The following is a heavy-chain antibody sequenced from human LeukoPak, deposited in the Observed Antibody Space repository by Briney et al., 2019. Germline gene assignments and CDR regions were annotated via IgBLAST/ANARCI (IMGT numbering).Heavy chain of an antibody. CDR2: IYYSGST. CDR1: GGSISSYY. D-gene: IGHD6-13*01. Sequence: SETLSLTCTVSGGSISSYYWSWIRQPPGKGLEWIGYIYYSGSTNYNPSLKSRVTISVDTPKNQFSLKLSSVTAADTAVYYCASGAKFSSSWYSFDYWGQGTLVTVSS. J-gene: IGHJ4*02. CDR3: ASGAKFSSSWYSFDY. V-gene: IGHV4-59*01.